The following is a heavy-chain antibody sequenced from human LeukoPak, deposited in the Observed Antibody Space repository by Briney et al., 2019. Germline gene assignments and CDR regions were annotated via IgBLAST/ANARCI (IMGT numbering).Heavy chain of an antibody. D-gene: IGHD3-3*01. V-gene: IGHV1-24*01. CDR3: ATDRDSSRIFWDY. J-gene: IGHJ4*02. CDR1: VYTLTELS. Sequence: ASVKVSCKVSVYTLTELSMHWVRQAPGKGLEWMGCFDPEDGETIYAQKFQGRVTMTEDTSTDTAYMELSSLRSEDTAVYYCATDRDSSRIFWDYWGQGTLVTVSS. CDR2: FDPEDGET.